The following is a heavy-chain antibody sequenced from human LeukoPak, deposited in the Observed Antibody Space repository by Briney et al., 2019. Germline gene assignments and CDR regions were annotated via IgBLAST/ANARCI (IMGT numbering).Heavy chain of an antibody. D-gene: IGHD2-8*01. Sequence: SQTLSLTCAISGDSVSSNSAAWNWIRQSPSRGLEWLGRTYYRSKWYNDYAVSVKSRITINPDTSKNQFSLKLSSVTAADTAVYYCARGEYCTNGVCPPGSSNWFDPWGQGTLVTVSS. J-gene: IGHJ5*02. V-gene: IGHV6-1*01. CDR1: GDSVSSNSAA. CDR3: ARGEYCTNGVCPPGSSNWFDP. CDR2: TYYRSKWYN.